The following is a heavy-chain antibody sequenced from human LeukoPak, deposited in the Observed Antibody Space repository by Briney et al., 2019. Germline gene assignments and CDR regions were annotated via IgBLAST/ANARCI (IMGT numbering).Heavy chain of an antibody. CDR2: ISYDGSNK. J-gene: IGHJ4*02. CDR3: AREYYDFWSGYYL. V-gene: IGHV3-30-3*01. D-gene: IGHD3-3*01. Sequence: GGSLRLSCAASGFTFSSYAMHWVRQAPGKGLEWVAVISYDGSNKYYADSVKGRFTISRDNSKNTLYLQMNSLRAEDTAVYYCAREYYDFWSGYYLWGQGTLVTVSS. CDR1: GFTFSSYA.